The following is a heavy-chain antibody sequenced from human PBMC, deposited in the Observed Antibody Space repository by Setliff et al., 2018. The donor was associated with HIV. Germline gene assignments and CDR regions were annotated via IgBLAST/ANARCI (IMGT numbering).Heavy chain of an antibody. CDR2: INHKKRT. CDR3: ASAGSGTRAPPRY. CDR1: GGSFSGYY. Sequence: SETLSLTCAVYGGSFSGYYWSWIRQAPGKGLEWIGEINHKKRTNYNPSLKSRVTISLDTSKNQFSLKLTSVTAADTAVYYCASAGSGTRAPPRYWGQGTLVTVSS. V-gene: IGHV4-34*01. J-gene: IGHJ4*02. D-gene: IGHD1-1*01.